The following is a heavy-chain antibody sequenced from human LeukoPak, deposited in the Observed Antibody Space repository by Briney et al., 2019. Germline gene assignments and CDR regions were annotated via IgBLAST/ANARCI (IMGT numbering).Heavy chain of an antibody. J-gene: IGHJ6*02. Sequence: PGGSLRLSCAASGFTFSSYAMSWVRQAPGKGLEWVAFISYDGSNKYYADSVKGRFTISRDNSKNTLYLQMNSLRAEDTAVYYCARGQYSSYYYYGMDVWGQGTTVTVSS. D-gene: IGHD5-18*01. V-gene: IGHV3-30-3*01. CDR1: GFTFSSYA. CDR3: ARGQYSSYYYYGMDV. CDR2: ISYDGSNK.